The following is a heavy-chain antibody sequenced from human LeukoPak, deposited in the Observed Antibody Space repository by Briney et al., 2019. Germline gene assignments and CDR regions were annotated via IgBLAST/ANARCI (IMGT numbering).Heavy chain of an antibody. J-gene: IGHJ4*02. CDR3: AKDATHDYSNFANFDY. CDR2: RWYDGSNK. Sequence: GGSLRLSCAASGFTFSSYGMHWVRQAPGKGLEWVVVRWYDGSNKYYADSVKGRFTISRDNSKNTLYLQMNSLRAEDTAVYYCAKDATHDYSNFANFDYWGQGTLVTVSS. CDR1: GFTFSSYG. V-gene: IGHV3-33*06. D-gene: IGHD4-11*01.